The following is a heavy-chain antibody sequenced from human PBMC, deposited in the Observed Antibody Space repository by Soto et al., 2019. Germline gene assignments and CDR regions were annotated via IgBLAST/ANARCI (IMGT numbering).Heavy chain of an antibody. CDR1: GDTFTRSV. V-gene: IGHV1-69*02. J-gene: IGHJ4*02. Sequence: QVQLVQSGAEVKNPGSSVKVSCKGSGDTFTRSVISWVRQVPGQRLEWMGRIIPVLGVENHAQNFQGRVTVTADKSTSTAYRELNSLKSEDTAIYYCASSTTGVYVFHDWGQGTLVTVSS. CDR3: ASSTTGVYVFHD. D-gene: IGHD1-1*01. CDR2: IIPVLGVE.